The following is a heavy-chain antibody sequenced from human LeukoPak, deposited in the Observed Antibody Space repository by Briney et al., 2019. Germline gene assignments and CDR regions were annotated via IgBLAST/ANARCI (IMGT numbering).Heavy chain of an antibody. CDR3: ARGRIAARDFDY. Sequence: PSETLSLTCAVYGGSFSGYYWSWIRQPPGKGLEWIGEINHSGSTNYNPSLKSRVTISVDTSKNQFSLKLSSVTAADTAVYYCARGRIAARDFDYWGQGTLVTVSS. CDR2: INHSGST. D-gene: IGHD6-6*01. CDR1: GGSFSGYY. V-gene: IGHV4-34*01. J-gene: IGHJ4*02.